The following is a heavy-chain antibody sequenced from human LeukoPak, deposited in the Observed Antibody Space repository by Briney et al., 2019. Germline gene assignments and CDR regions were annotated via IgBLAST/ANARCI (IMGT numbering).Heavy chain of an antibody. Sequence: PGRSLRLSCAASGFTLSGFGMHWVRQAPGKGLEWVAVISYDGSNKYYADSVKGRFTISRDNSKNTLYLQMNSLRAEDTAVYYCARGPYYYDSSGIDYWGQGTLVTVSS. CDR3: ARGPYYYDSSGIDY. CDR2: ISYDGSNK. J-gene: IGHJ4*02. D-gene: IGHD3-22*01. V-gene: IGHV3-30*19. CDR1: GFTLSGFG.